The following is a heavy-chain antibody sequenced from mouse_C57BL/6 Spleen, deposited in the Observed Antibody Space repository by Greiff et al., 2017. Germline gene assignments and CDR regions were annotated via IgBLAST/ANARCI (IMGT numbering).Heavy chain of an antibody. CDR2: IRSKSNNYAT. D-gene: IGHD1-1*01. CDR1: GFSFNTYA. Sequence: EVKLMESGGGLVQPRGSLTLSCAASGFSFNTYAMNWVRQAPGKGLEWVARIRSKSNNYATYYAASVKDRFTIARDDSESMLYLQMNNLITEDTAMYYCVTYGSIYYAMDYWGQGTSVTVSS. V-gene: IGHV10-1*01. J-gene: IGHJ4*01. CDR3: VTYGSIYYAMDY.